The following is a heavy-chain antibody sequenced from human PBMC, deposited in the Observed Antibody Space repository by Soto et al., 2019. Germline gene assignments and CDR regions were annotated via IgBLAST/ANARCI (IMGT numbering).Heavy chain of an antibody. V-gene: IGHV3-23*01. CDR3: ATYSGNYERYGVYYGMDV. J-gene: IGHJ6*02. CDR2: ISGSGGST. Sequence: GGSLRLSCAASGFTFSNYAISWVRQAPGKGLEWVSSISGSGGSTYYADSVKGRFTISRDNSKNTLYLQMSSLGAEDTAVYYCATYSGNYERYGVYYGMDVWGQGTTVTVSS. CDR1: GFTFSNYA. D-gene: IGHD1-26*01.